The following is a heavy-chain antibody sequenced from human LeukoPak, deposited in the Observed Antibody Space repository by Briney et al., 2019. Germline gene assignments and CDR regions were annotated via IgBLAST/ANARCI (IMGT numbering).Heavy chain of an antibody. CDR3: ARNYGSGSYPF. CDR1: GYSISSGYY. J-gene: IGHJ4*02. Sequence: SETLSLTCAVSGYSISSGYYWGWIRQPPGRGLEWIGSIYHSGSSDYNPSLKSRVTISVDTTKNQFSLKLNSVTAADTAVYFCARNYGSGSYPFWGQGTLVTVSS. CDR2: IYHSGSS. V-gene: IGHV4-38-2*01. D-gene: IGHD3-10*01.